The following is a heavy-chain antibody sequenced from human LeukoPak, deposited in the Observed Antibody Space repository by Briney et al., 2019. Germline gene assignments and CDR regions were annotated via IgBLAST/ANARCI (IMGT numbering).Heavy chain of an antibody. J-gene: IGHJ3*02. D-gene: IGHD3-22*01. CDR1: GFTFSSYS. CDR3: ARGLLGSSGPIPGAFDI. Sequence: GGSLRLSCAASGFTFSSYSMNWVRQAPGKGLEWVSSISSSSSYIYYADSVKGRFTISRDNAKNSLYLQMNSLRAEDTAVYYCARGLLGSSGPIPGAFDIWGQGTMVTVSS. V-gene: IGHV3-21*04. CDR2: ISSSSSYI.